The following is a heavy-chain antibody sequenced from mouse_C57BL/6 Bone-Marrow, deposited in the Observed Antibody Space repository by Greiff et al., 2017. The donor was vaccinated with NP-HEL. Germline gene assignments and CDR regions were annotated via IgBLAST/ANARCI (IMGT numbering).Heavy chain of an antibody. J-gene: IGHJ4*01. CDR3: ATDYYGSYYSLDY. V-gene: IGHV1-64*01. D-gene: IGHD1-1*01. CDR2: IHPNSGST. CDR1: GYTFTSYW. Sequence: QVQLQQPGAELVKPGASVKLSCKASGYTFTSYWLHWVKQRPGQGLEWIGMIHPNSGSTNYNEKFKSKATLTVDKSSSTAYMQLGSLTSEDSSVYYCATDYYGSYYSLDYWGQGTSVTVSA.